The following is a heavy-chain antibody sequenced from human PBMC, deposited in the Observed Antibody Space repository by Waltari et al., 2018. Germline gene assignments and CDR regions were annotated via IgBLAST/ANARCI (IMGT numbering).Heavy chain of an antibody. J-gene: IGHJ4*02. CDR1: GYTLTELS. D-gene: IGHD2-15*01. CDR3: ATKTIYCSGGSYYYYFDY. V-gene: IGHV1-24*01. CDR2: FGPEEGET. Sequence: QVQLVQSGAEVKKPGASVKVSCKVSGYTLTELSMHWVRQAPGKGLEWMGVFGPEEGETIYAQKCQGRVTMTEDTSADTAYMERSSLRSEDTAVYYCATKTIYCSGGSYYYYFDYWGQGTLVTVSS.